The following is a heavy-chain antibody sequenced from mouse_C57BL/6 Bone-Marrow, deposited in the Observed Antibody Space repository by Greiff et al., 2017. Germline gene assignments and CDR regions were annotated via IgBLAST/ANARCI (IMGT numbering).Heavy chain of an antibody. Sequence: EVNVVESGGGLVKPGGSLKLSCAASGFTFSSYAMSWVRQTPEKRLEWVATISDGGSYTYYPDNVKGRFTISRDNAKNNLYLQMSHLKSEDTAMXYCAREASYYSYYYAMDYWGQGTSVTVSS. J-gene: IGHJ4*01. V-gene: IGHV5-4*01. CDR2: ISDGGSYT. CDR1: GFTFSSYA. CDR3: AREASYYSYYYAMDY. D-gene: IGHD2-12*01.